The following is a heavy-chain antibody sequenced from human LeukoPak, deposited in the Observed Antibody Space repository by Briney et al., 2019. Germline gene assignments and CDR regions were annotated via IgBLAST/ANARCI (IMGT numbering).Heavy chain of an antibody. CDR3: AKVDKQLDSLDY. CDR2: ISHDGNNI. V-gene: IGHV3-30-3*01. J-gene: IGHJ4*02. CDR1: GFTFSSYA. D-gene: IGHD1-1*01. Sequence: PGRSLRLSCAASGFTFSSYAMHWVRQAPGKGLEWVAVISHDGNNIYYADSVKGRFTISRDNSKNTLYLQMNSLRAEDTAVYYCAKVDKQLDSLDYWGQGTLVTVSS.